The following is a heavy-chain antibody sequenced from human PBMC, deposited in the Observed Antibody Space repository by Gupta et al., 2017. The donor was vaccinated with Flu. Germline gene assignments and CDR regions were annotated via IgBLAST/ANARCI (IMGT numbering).Heavy chain of an antibody. CDR3: AKDRAHYHGNYYGMDV. CDR2: ISWNSGSI. D-gene: IGHD2-15*01. J-gene: IGHJ6*02. V-gene: IGHV3-9*01. Sequence: GRSLRLSCAASGFTFDDYGMHWVRQAPGKGLEWVSGISWNSGSIGYADSVKGRFTISRDNAKNSLYLQMNSLRAEDTALYYCAKDRAHYHGNYYGMDVWGQGTTVTVSS. CDR1: GFTFDDYG.